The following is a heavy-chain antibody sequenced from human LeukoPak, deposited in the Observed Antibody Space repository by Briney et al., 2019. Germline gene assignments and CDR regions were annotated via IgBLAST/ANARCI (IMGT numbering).Heavy chain of an antibody. CDR1: GFTFSSYS. D-gene: IGHD3-3*01. J-gene: IGHJ6*02. V-gene: IGHV3-21*01. Sequence: GGSLRPSCAASGFTFSSYSMNWVRQAPGKGLEWVSSISSSSSYIYYADSVKGRFTISRDNAKNSLYLQMNSLRAEDTAVYYCARGRGGWSGYSLYYYYYYGMDVWGQGTTVTVSS. CDR3: ARGRGGWSGYSLYYYYYYGMDV. CDR2: ISSSSSYI.